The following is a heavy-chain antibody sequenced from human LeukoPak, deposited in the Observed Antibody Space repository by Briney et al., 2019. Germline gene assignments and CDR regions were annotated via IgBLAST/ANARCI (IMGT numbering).Heavy chain of an antibody. CDR2: ISGSGGST. CDR3: ASHVSYCSGGSCYSSGYYFDY. CDR1: GFTFSSYA. Sequence: GGSLRLSCAASGFTFSSYAMSWVRQARGKGLEWVSAISGSGGSTYYADSVKGRFTISRDNSKNTLYLQMNSLRAEDTAVYYCASHVSYCSGGSCYSSGYYFDYWGQGTLVTVSS. D-gene: IGHD2-15*01. J-gene: IGHJ4*02. V-gene: IGHV3-23*01.